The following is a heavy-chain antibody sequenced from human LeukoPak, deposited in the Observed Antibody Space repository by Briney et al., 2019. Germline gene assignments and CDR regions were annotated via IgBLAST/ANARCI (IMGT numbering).Heavy chain of an antibody. CDR2: ISGSGGST. CDR3: AKEYGASR. CDR1: GFIFSTYA. Sequence: GGSLRLSCAASGFIFSTYAMKWVRQAPGKGLEWVSTISGSGGSTYYADSVKGRFTISRDNAKNTLYLQMNSLRAEDTAVYYCAKEYGASRWGQGTLVTVSS. V-gene: IGHV3-23*01. D-gene: IGHD4/OR15-4a*01. J-gene: IGHJ4*02.